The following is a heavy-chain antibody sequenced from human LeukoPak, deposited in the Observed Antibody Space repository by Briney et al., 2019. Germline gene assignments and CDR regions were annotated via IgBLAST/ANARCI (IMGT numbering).Heavy chain of an antibody. D-gene: IGHD3/OR15-3a*01. Sequence: SETLSLTCTVSGGSISDSSYYWGWIRQPPGKELEWIGNIYYRGSSDNNPSLQSRLTISVDTSKNQFSLKLNSVTAADTAVYYCARQGTGILDGFDVWGRGTMVTVSS. J-gene: IGHJ3*01. V-gene: IGHV4-39*01. CDR2: IYYRGSS. CDR1: GGSISDSSYY. CDR3: ARQGTGILDGFDV.